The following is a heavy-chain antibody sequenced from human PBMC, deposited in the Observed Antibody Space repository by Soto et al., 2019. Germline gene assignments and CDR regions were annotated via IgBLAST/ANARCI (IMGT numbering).Heavy chain of an antibody. D-gene: IGHD3-16*02. J-gene: IGHJ6*02. CDR3: ARGMWGYVWGSYRSAGYYYGMDV. Sequence: NPSETLSLTCTVSGGSISSGGYYWSWIRQHPGKGLEWIGYIYYSGSTYYNPSLKSRVTISVDTSKNQFSLKLSSVTAADTAVYYCARGMWGYVWGSYRSAGYYYGMDVWGQGTTVTVSS. CDR1: GGSISSGGYY. V-gene: IGHV4-31*03. CDR2: IYYSGST.